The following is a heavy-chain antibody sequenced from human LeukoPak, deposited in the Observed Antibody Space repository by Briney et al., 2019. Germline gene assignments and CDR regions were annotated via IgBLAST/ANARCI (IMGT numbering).Heavy chain of an antibody. D-gene: IGHD3-22*01. Sequence: SETLSLPCADYRGSFSGYYWSWLRQPPRKGLEWIGEINHSGSTNYNPSLQSRLTISVDTSKNQFSLKLSSVTAADTAVYYCARHLKTYYYDSSGYFGFDPWGQGTLVTVSS. CDR2: INHSGST. CDR3: ARHLKTYYYDSSGYFGFDP. CDR1: RGSFSGYY. V-gene: IGHV4-34*01. J-gene: IGHJ5*02.